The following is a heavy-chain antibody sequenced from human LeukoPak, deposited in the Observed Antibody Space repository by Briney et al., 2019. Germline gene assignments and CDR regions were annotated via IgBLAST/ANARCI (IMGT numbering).Heavy chain of an antibody. D-gene: IGHD3-10*01. J-gene: IGHJ4*02. CDR2: ISSDGGTT. CDR1: GFTFSIYA. Sequence: GGSLRLSCPASGFTFSIYAMHWVRQAPGKGLEYVSAISSDGGTTYYADSVKGRFTISRDNSKNTLSLQMSSLRAEDTAVYYCVKTYGSGSYYKLYFDYWGQGTLVTVSS. CDR3: VKTYGSGSYYKLYFDY. V-gene: IGHV3-64D*09.